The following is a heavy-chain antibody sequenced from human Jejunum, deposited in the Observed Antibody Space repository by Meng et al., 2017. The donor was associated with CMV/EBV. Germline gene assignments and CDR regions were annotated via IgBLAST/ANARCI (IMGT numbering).Heavy chain of an antibody. CDR2: INQDGGEN. D-gene: IGHD2-21*01. V-gene: IGHV3-7*01. CDR3: AAYTKEARDI. CDR1: RFTFSNYW. J-gene: IGHJ3*02. Sequence: CGASRFTFSNYWMSWVRQAPGKGLEWVANINQDGGENYYVDSVKGRFTISRDNAKNSLYLQMNSLRAEDAAVYFCAAYTKEARDIWGQGAWVTVSS.